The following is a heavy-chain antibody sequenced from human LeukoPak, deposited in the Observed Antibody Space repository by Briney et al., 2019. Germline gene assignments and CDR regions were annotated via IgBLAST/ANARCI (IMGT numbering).Heavy chain of an antibody. Sequence: QPGGSLRLSCAASGFTFSTYEMNWVRQAPGKGLEWLSYISSSGSTIYYADSVKGRFTISRDNAKNSLFLQMNSLRAEDTAVYYCAKRPERGPIDYWGQGTLVTVSS. J-gene: IGHJ4*02. CDR3: AKRPERGPIDY. CDR2: ISSSGSTI. D-gene: IGHD3-10*01. V-gene: IGHV3-48*03. CDR1: GFTFSTYE.